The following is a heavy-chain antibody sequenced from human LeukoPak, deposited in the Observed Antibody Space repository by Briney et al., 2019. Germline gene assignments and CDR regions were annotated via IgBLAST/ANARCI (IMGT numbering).Heavy chain of an antibody. Sequence: SETLSLTCTVSGGSIGTYYWSWIRQPAGKGLEWIGRVFTTGGANYNSSLKSRVTMSLDTSKNLFSLKVNSVTAADTAVYYCVRDGPSWGLLWGQGALVTVSS. CDR3: VRDGPSWGLL. CDR2: VFTTGGA. V-gene: IGHV4-4*07. J-gene: IGHJ4*02. D-gene: IGHD3-16*01. CDR1: GGSIGTYY.